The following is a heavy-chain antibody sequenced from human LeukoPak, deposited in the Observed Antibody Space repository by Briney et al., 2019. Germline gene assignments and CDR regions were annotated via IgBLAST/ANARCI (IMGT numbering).Heavy chain of an antibody. CDR1: GGSISSYY. D-gene: IGHD3-22*01. V-gene: IGHV4-59*01. CDR2: IYHSGST. J-gene: IGHJ4*02. CDR3: AKWAETYYYDSSGYTSLGYFDY. Sequence: SETLSLTCSVSGGSISSYYWSWIRQSPGKGLEWIGYIYHSGSTNYNPSLTSRVTISVDTSKNQFSLKLSSVTAADTAVYYCAKWAETYYYDSSGYTSLGYFDYWGQGTLVTVSS.